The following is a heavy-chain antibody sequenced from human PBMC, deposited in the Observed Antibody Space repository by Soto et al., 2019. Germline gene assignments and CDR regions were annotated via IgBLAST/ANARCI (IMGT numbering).Heavy chain of an antibody. CDR1: GFTFSSYA. D-gene: IGHD5-12*01. J-gene: IGHJ5*02. V-gene: IGHV3-23*01. CDR2: ISISGGRK. CDR3: AKVSGSNSGYDYGWFDP. Sequence: GGSLRLSCAASGFTFSSYAMSWVRQAPGKGLEWVSGISISGGRKYYADSAKGRFTISRDNPKNTLYLQRNSLRAEDTAVYYCAKVSGSNSGYDYGWFDPWGQGTLVTVSS.